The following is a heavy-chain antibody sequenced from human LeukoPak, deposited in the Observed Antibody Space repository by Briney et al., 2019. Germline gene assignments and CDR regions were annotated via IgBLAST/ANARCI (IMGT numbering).Heavy chain of an antibody. V-gene: IGHV1-46*01. CDR1: GYTFTSYY. CDR3: ARVPHIAAAGDY. Sequence: ASVKVSCMASGYTFTSYYMQWVRQTPGQGLEWMGIIKPSGGSTSYAQKFQGRVTMTRDTSTSTVYMELSSLRSEDTAVYYCARVPHIAAAGDYWGQGTLVTVSS. J-gene: IGHJ4*02. CDR2: IKPSGGST. D-gene: IGHD6-13*01.